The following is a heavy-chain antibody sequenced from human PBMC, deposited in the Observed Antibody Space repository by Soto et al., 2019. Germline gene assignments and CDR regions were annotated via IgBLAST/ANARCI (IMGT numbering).Heavy chain of an antibody. CDR2: ISGTAGDT. Sequence: PGGSLRLSCAASGFTFSSYAMNWVRQAPGKGLEWVSAISGTAGDTYYLGSVKGRFTISREDAKNSLSLQMNSLGVGDTAVYYCARGGDRFDGMDVWGQGTTVTVSS. J-gene: IGHJ6*02. CDR1: GFTFSSYA. CDR3: ARGGDRFDGMDV. V-gene: IGHV3-13*01. D-gene: IGHD3-16*01.